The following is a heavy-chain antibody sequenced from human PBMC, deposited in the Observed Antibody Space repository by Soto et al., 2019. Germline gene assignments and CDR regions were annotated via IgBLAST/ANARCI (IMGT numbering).Heavy chain of an antibody. CDR2: TYYRSKLYN. V-gene: IGHV6-1*01. J-gene: IGHJ6*02. CDR1: VNSVSSNSAA. Sequence: PSQTLSLTCVISVNSVSSNSAAWIWISQSPSRGLEWLGRTYYRSKLYNDYAVSVKSRITINPDTSKNQFSLHLDSVIPEDTAVYYCAGVASVRGMDVWGQGNTVPVSS. CDR3: AGVASVRGMDV. D-gene: IGHD3-10*01.